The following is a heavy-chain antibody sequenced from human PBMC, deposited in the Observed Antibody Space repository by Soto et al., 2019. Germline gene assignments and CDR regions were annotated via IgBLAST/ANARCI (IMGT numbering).Heavy chain of an antibody. CDR2: MNAGVGNT. CDR3: ARDTGYTFGSLNY. J-gene: IGHJ4*02. V-gene: IGHV1-3*01. D-gene: IGHD5-18*01. Sequence: HVELVQSGADVKKPGASVTISCKASGYTFTDYALHWVRQAPGQRLEWMGWMNAGVGNTLYSQEFQGRITITRDTAASTAYMELSRLKSADTAIYYCARDTGYTFGSLNYWGPGTLVTVSS. CDR1: GYTFTDYA.